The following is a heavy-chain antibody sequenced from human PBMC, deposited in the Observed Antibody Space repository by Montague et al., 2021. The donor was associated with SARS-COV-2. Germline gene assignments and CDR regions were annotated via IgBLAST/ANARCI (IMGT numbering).Heavy chain of an antibody. J-gene: IGHJ4*02. CDR3: ARHVSRLRAAVDYFDC. CDR2: IFHNGDS. Sequence: SETLSLTCLVSGGTISTDNLYWYWAWIRQPPGTGLEWIGSIFHNGDSYYNPPLNTRVTISIDTSRNHFTLSLTSVTAPDTGVYYCARHVSRLRAAVDYFDCWGQGTPGTVSS. D-gene: IGHD5/OR15-5a*01. V-gene: IGHV4-39*01. CDR1: GGTISTDNLYWY.